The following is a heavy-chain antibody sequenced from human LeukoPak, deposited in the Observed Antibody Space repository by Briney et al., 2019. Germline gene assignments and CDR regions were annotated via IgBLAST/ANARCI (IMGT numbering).Heavy chain of an antibody. CDR1: GGTFSSYA. Sequence: ASVKVSCKASGGTFSSYAISLVRQAPGQGLEWMGGIIPIFGTANYAQKFQGRVTVTTDESTSTAYMELSSLRSEDTAVYYCARSRSYYGSGSYYSLDPWGQGTLVTVSS. CDR2: IIPIFGTA. D-gene: IGHD3-10*01. CDR3: ARSRSYYGSGSYYSLDP. J-gene: IGHJ5*02. V-gene: IGHV1-69*05.